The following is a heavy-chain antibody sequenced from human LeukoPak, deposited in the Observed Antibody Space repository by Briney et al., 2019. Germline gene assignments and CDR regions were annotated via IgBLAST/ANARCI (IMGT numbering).Heavy chain of an antibody. CDR2: INPNSGGT. J-gene: IGHJ5*02. CDR1: GYTFTGYY. Sequence: ASVKVSCKASGYTFTGYYMHWVRQAPGQGLEWMGWINPNSGGTNYAQKFQGRVTMTRDTSISTAYMELSRLRSDDTAVYYCARGGWGRIADLSDWFDPWGQGTLVTVSS. CDR3: ARGGWGRIADLSDWFDP. V-gene: IGHV1-2*02. D-gene: IGHD6-13*01.